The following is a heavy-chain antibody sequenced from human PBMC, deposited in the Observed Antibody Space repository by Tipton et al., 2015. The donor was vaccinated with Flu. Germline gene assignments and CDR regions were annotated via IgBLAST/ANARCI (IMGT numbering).Heavy chain of an antibody. V-gene: IGHV1-18*01. CDR2: ISGYNGNT. Sequence: QVQLVQSGAEVKKPGASVKLSCKASGYSFTSYEITWVRQAPGQGLELVGWISGYNGNTKYTQKFQGRVTMTADTPTTTAFMELTSLTSADTAMYYCARKEENGAYVYLDYWGQGTLVTVSS. J-gene: IGHJ4*02. CDR3: ARKEENGAYVYLDY. D-gene: IGHD3-10*02. CDR1: GYSFTSYE.